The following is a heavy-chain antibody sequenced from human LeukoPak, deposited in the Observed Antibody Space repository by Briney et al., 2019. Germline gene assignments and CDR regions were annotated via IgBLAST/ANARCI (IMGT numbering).Heavy chain of an antibody. D-gene: IGHD7-27*01. CDR2: ISAYNGNT. CDR3: ARVPNWVPYPPFGY. CDR1: GYTFTSYG. Sequence: ASVKVSCKASGYTFTSYGISWVRQAPGQGLEWMGWISAYNGNTNYAQKLQGRVTMTTDTSTSTAYMELRSLRSDDTAVYYCARVPNWVPYPPFGYWGQGTLVTVSS. J-gene: IGHJ4*02. V-gene: IGHV1-18*01.